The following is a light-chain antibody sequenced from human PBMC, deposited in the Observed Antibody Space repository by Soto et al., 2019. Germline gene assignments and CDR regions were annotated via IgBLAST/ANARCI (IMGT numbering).Light chain of an antibody. V-gene: IGKV3-20*01. Sequence: EIVLTQSPGTLSLSPGERATLSCRASQSVSSNYLAWYQQKPGQAPRLLIYGASSGATGIPDRFSASGSGTDFTLTISRLEPEDFAVYVCQQYGSSPLTFGGGTKVEIK. CDR1: QSVSSNY. CDR2: GAS. CDR3: QQYGSSPLT. J-gene: IGKJ4*01.